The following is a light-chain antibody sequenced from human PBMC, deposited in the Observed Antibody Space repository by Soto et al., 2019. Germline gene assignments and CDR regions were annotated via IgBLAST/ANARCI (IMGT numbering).Light chain of an antibody. J-gene: IGLJ3*02. CDR1: SSNIGNNY. CDR3: ETWDSSLRGGV. Sequence: QSVLTQPPSVSAAPGQQVTISCSGSSSNIGNNYVSWYQQLPGTAPKLLIYENNKRPSGIPDRFSGSKSGTSATLGITGLQTGDEADYYCETWDSSLRGGVFGGGTKLTVL. V-gene: IGLV1-51*02. CDR2: ENN.